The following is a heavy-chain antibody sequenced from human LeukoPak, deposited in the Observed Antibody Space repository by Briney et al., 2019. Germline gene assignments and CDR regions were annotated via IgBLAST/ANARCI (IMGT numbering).Heavy chain of an antibody. CDR2: ISSRGSYM. CDR1: GSTFSSQS. CDR3: ARDRRVGVTTVSNGMDV. J-gene: IGHJ6*02. D-gene: IGHD1-26*01. Sequence: GGSLRLSCAASGSTFSSQSMTWVRQAPGKGLEWVSAISSRGSYMYYADSVKGRFTISRDNAKNSLYLQMNSLRADETAVYYCARDRRVGVTTVSNGMDVWGQGTTVTVSS. V-gene: IGHV3-21*01.